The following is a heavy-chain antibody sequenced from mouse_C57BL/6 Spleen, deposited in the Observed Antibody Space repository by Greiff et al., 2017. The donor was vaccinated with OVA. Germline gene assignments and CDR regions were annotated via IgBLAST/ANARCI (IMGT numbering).Heavy chain of an antibody. J-gene: IGHJ2*01. CDR1: GYTFTNYW. CDR3: ARGDSVDY. V-gene: IGHV1-59*01. Sequence: QVQLQQPGPELVRPGTSVKLSCKASGYTFTNYWMHWVKQRHGQCLDWIGVIDPSDSYTNYNQKFKGKATLTVATSSSTAYMQLSSLTSEDSAVYDCARGDSVDYWGQGTTLTVSS. CDR2: IDPSDSYT. D-gene: IGHD2-12*01.